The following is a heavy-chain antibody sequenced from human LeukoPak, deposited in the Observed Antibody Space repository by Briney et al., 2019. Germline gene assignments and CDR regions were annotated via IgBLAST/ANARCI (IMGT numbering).Heavy chain of an antibody. D-gene: IGHD5-18*01. CDR3: ARAQQLWLKGYWFDP. CDR2: INPNSGGT. CDR1: GYTFTGYY. J-gene: IGHJ5*02. Sequence: ASVKVSCKASGYTFTGYYMHWVRQAPGQGLGWMGWINPNSGGTNYAQKFQGRVTMTRDTSISTAYMELSRLRSDDTAVYYCARAQQLWLKGYWFDPWGQGTLVTVSS. V-gene: IGHV1-2*02.